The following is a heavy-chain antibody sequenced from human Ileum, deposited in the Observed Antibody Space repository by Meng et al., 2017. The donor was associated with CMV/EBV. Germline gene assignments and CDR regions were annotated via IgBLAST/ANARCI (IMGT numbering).Heavy chain of an antibody. CDR3: AREAAIHRSSNNWFDP. D-gene: IGHD1-26*01. CDR2: VFHTGRT. J-gene: IGHJ5*02. Sequence: SETLSLTCTVSGGSISTNGYYWSWIRQLPGKGLEWIGYVFHTGRTYYNPSLESRVTISVDTSENQFSLKLTSVTAADTAVYCCAREAAIHRSSNNWFDPWGQGTLVTVSS. V-gene: IGHV4-31*03. CDR1: GGSISTNGYY.